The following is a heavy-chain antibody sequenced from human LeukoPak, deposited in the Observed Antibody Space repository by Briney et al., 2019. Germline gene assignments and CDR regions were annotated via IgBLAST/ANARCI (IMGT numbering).Heavy chain of an antibody. CDR1: GYTFTGYY. CDR2: INPNSGDT. V-gene: IGHV1-2*02. CDR3: ARSGLKSSGYYRLDY. J-gene: IGHJ4*02. Sequence: ASVNVSFKTSGYTFTGYYLHWVRQAPGQGLEWMGWINPNSGDTTYTQKFQGRVTMTVYTYISTASMELSRLMSDDTAVYYCARSGLKSSGYYRLDYWGQGTLVTVSS. D-gene: IGHD3-22*01.